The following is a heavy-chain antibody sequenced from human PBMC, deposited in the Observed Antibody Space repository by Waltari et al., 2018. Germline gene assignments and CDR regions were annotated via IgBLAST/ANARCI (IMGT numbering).Heavy chain of an antibody. CDR3: ARGTNWGPFDY. D-gene: IGHD7-27*01. Sequence: QVQLQQWGAGLLKPSETLSLTCAVYGGSFSGYYWSWIRQPPGKGLEWIGEIHHSGSTNYNPSLKSRVTISVETSKNQFSLKLSAVTAADTAVYYCARGTNWGPFDYWGQGTLVIVSS. CDR2: IHHSGST. J-gene: IGHJ4*02. V-gene: IGHV4-34*01. CDR1: GGSFSGYY.